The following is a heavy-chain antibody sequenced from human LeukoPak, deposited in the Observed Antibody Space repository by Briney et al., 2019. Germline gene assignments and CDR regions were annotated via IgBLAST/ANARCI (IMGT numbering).Heavy chain of an antibody. J-gene: IGHJ4*02. CDR3: AATTVVTPAPFDY. D-gene: IGHD4-23*01. CDR2: IYTSGST. CDR1: GGSISSYY. Sequence: SETLSLTCTVSGGSISSYYWSWLRQPAGKGLEGIGRIYTSGSTNYNPSLKSRVTMSVDTSKNQFSLKLSSVTAADTAVYYCAATTVVTPAPFDYWGQGTLVTVSS. V-gene: IGHV4-4*07.